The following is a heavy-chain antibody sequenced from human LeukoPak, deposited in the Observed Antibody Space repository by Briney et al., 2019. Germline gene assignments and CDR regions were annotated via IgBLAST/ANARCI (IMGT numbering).Heavy chain of an antibody. Sequence: PGGSLRLSCEASGFTFNSYAMSWVRQAPGKGLEWVSAMSGSGGMTYTADSVKGRFTISRDNAKNSLYLQMNSLRAEDTAVYYCAELGITMIGGVWGKGTTVTISS. CDR1: GFTFNSYA. D-gene: IGHD3-10*02. CDR3: AELGITMIGGV. J-gene: IGHJ6*04. CDR2: MSGSGGMT. V-gene: IGHV3-23*01.